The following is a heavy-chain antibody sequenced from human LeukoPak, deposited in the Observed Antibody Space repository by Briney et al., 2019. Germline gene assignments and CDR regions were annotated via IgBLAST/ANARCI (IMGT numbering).Heavy chain of an antibody. J-gene: IGHJ4*02. D-gene: IGHD6-25*01. Sequence: GGSLRLSCAVSGFNFNNAWMSWVRQTPWKGLEWVGRIKTKTDGGTTDYAAPVKGRFTISRDDSKNTLYLQMNSLKTEDTAVYYCTTSPAPKNFDYWGQGTLVTVSS. CDR2: IKTKTDGGTT. CDR3: TTSPAPKNFDY. V-gene: IGHV3-15*01. CDR1: GFNFNNAW.